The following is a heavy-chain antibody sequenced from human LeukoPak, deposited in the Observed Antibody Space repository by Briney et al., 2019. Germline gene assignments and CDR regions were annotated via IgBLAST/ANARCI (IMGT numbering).Heavy chain of an antibody. CDR2: IYHSGST. CDR1: GGSISSGGYS. Sequence: PSETLSLTCTVSGGSISSGGYSWSWIRQPPGKGLEWIGYIYHSGSTYYNPSLKSRVTISVDRSKNQFSLKLSSVTAADTVVYYCARGSYGSGSYYNVGYFDYWGQGTLVTVSS. V-gene: IGHV4-30-2*01. D-gene: IGHD3-10*01. CDR3: ARGSYGSGSYYNVGYFDY. J-gene: IGHJ4*02.